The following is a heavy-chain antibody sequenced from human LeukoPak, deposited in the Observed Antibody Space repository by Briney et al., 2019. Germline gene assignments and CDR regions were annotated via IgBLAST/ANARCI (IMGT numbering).Heavy chain of an antibody. CDR1: GGTFSSYA. Sequence: SVKVSCKASGGTFSSYAISWVRQAPGQGLEWMGGIIPIFGTANYAQKFQGRVTITTDEPTSTAYMELSSLRSEDTAVYYCARVVVVAANYYFDYWGQGTLVTVSS. D-gene: IGHD2-15*01. CDR3: ARVVVVAANYYFDY. CDR2: IIPIFGTA. V-gene: IGHV1-69*05. J-gene: IGHJ4*02.